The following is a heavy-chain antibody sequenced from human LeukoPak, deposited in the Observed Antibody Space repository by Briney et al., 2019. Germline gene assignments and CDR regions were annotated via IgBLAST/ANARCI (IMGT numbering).Heavy chain of an antibody. CDR3: ATGGLASLPGDY. V-gene: IGHV1-24*01. CDR1: GYTLTELS. Sequence: ASVKVSCKVSGYTLTELSMHWVRQAPGKGLEWMGGFDPEDGETIYAEKFQGRVTITADTSTDTAYMELSSLRSEDTAVYYCATGGLASLPGDYWGQGTLVTVSS. D-gene: IGHD6-19*01. J-gene: IGHJ4*02. CDR2: FDPEDGET.